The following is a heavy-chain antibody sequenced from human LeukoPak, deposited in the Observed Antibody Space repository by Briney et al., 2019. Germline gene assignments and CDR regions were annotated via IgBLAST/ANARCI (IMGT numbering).Heavy chain of an antibody. CDR3: ARKGGSSNYLDY. CDR2: IIPNLGMA. D-gene: IGHD4-11*01. Sequence: SVKVSCKASGGTFSNDAISWVRQAPEQGLEWMGRIIPNLGMALYAQKFKGRVTITADKSPSTAYMELSSLTSEDTAVYYCARKGGSSNYLDYWGQGTLVTVSS. V-gene: IGHV1-69*04. J-gene: IGHJ4*02. CDR1: GGTFSNDA.